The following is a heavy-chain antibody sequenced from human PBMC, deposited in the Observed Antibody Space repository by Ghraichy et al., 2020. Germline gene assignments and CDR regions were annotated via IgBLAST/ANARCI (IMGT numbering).Heavy chain of an antibody. D-gene: IGHD3-3*01. Sequence: SETLSLTCAVYGGSFSGYYWSWIRQPPGKGLEWIGEINHSGSTNYNPSLKSRVTISVDTSKNQFSLKLSSVTAADTAVYYCASRRFPFDIWGQGTMVTVSS. V-gene: IGHV4-34*01. CDR3: ASRRFPFDI. CDR2: INHSGST. CDR1: GGSFSGYY. J-gene: IGHJ3*02.